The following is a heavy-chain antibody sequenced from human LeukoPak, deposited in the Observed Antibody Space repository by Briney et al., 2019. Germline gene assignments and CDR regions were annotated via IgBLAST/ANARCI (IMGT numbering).Heavy chain of an antibody. CDR2: ISSSSSTI. Sequence: GGSLRLSCAASGFTFSSYEMNWVRQAPGKGLEWVSYISSSSSTIYYADSVKGRFTIYRDNAKNSLYLQMNSLRAEDTAVYYCARIRATVAYYFDYWGQGTLVTVSS. D-gene: IGHD4-23*01. CDR3: ARIRATVAYYFDY. J-gene: IGHJ4*02. V-gene: IGHV3-48*03. CDR1: GFTFSSYE.